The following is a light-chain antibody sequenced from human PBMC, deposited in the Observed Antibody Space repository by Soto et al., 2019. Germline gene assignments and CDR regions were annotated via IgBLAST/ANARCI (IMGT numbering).Light chain of an antibody. CDR3: SSYTVSGAVI. J-gene: IGLJ2*01. CDR2: EVS. V-gene: IGLV2-14*01. CDR1: TRDVGNYNY. Sequence: QSALTQPASVSGSPGQSITISCTGTTRDVGNYNYVSWYQQHPGEAPKLMIYEVSSRPSGVSDRFSGSKSGNTASLTISGLQAEDEAHYYCSSYTVSGAVIFGGGTKLTVL.